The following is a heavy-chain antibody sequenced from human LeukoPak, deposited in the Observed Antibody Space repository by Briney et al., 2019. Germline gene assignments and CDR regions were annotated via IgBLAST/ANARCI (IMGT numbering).Heavy chain of an antibody. Sequence: ASVKVSCKASGYTFTNYYIHWVRQAPGQGLEWMGWISAYNGNTNYAQKLQGRVTMTTDTSTNTAYMELRSLRSDDTAVYYCARSDYYYYYYYMDVWGKGTTVTVSS. CDR3: ARSDYYYYYYYMDV. CDR2: ISAYNGNT. V-gene: IGHV1-18*04. CDR1: GYTFTNYY. D-gene: IGHD4-11*01. J-gene: IGHJ6*03.